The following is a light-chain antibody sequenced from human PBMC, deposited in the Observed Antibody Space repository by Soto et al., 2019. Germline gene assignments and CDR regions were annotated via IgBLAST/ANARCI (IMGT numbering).Light chain of an antibody. V-gene: IGKV3-11*01. CDR3: QQRSNWPLT. Sequence: EIVLTQSPATLSLSPGERATHSCSASQSVSSYLAWYQQKPGQAPRLLLYDASNRATGIPARFSGSVSGTDFTLTISSLEPEDFAVYYCQQRSNWPLTFGGGTKVEIK. CDR1: QSVSSY. J-gene: IGKJ4*01. CDR2: DAS.